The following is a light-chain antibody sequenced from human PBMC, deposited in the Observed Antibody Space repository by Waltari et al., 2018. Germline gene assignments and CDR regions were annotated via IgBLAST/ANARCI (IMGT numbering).Light chain of an antibody. CDR2: WAS. V-gene: IGKV4-1*01. J-gene: IGKJ4*01. CDR3: QQYYDTPIT. CDR1: QSVLYSSNSRNY. Sequence: DIVMTQSPDSLAVSLGERATINCHSSQSVLYSSNSRNYLAWYQQKPGQSPKLLIYWASTRESGVPDRFSGSGSGTDFTLTISSLQAEDVAVYYCQQYYDTPITFGGGTKVEIK.